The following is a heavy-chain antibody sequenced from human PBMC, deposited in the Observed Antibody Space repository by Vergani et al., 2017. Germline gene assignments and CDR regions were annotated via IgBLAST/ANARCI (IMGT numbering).Heavy chain of an antibody. D-gene: IGHD4-23*01. Sequence: QVQLVQSGAEVKKPGSSVKVSCKASGGTFSSYAISWVRQAPGPGLEWMGRIIPIFGTANYAQKFQGRVTITADESTSTAYMELSSLRSEDTAVYYCARDRAYDYGGNSGVDAFDIWGQGTMVTVSS. CDR1: GGTFSSYA. J-gene: IGHJ3*02. CDR3: ARDRAYDYGGNSGVDAFDI. CDR2: IIPIFGTA. V-gene: IGHV1-69*13.